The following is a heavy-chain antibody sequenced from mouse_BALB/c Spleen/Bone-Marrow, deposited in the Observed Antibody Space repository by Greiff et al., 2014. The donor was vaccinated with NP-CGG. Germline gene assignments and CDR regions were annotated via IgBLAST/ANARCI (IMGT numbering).Heavy chain of an antibody. CDR2: IDPANGNT. Sequence: SGAELVKPGASVKLSCTASGFNIKDTYMHWVKQRPEQGLEWIGRIDPANGNTKYDPKFQGKATITADTSSNTAYLQLSSLTSEDTAVYYCARYNYGSSQFAYWGQGTLVTVSA. V-gene: IGHV14-3*02. CDR3: ARYNYGSSQFAY. J-gene: IGHJ3*01. CDR1: GFNIKDTY. D-gene: IGHD1-1*01.